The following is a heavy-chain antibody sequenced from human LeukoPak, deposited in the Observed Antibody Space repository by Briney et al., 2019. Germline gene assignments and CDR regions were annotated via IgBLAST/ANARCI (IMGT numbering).Heavy chain of an antibody. Sequence: PGRSLRLSCAASGFTFSRYGMHWVRQAPGKGLEWVAVIWYDGSNNYYADSMKGRFTISRDNSNNTLYLQMNSLRAEDTAVYYCARPYSDDSGFYVSWGQGTLVTVSS. CDR1: GFTFSRYG. D-gene: IGHD3-22*01. CDR3: ARPYSDDSGFYVS. CDR2: IWYDGSNN. J-gene: IGHJ5*02. V-gene: IGHV3-33*01.